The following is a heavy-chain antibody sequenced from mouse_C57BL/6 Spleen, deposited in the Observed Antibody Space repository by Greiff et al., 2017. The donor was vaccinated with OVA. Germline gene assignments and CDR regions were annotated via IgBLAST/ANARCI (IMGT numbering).Heavy chain of an antibody. D-gene: IGHD1-1*01. V-gene: IGHV7-3*01. CDR1: GFTFTDYY. Sequence: EVKPVESGGGLVQPGGSLSLSCAASGFTFTDYYMSWVRQPPGKALEWLGFIRNKANGYTTEYSASVKGRFTISRDNSQSILYLQMNALRAEDSATYYCARPRGTHWYFDVWGTGTTVTVSS. CDR3: ARPRGTHWYFDV. J-gene: IGHJ1*03. CDR2: IRNKANGYTT.